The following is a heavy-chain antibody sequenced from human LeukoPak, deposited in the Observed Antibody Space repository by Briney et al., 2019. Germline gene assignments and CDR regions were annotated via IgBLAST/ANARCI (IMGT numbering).Heavy chain of an antibody. V-gene: IGHV1-46*01. CDR3: ARSYSSTWPKFDY. D-gene: IGHD6-19*01. J-gene: IGHJ4*02. Sequence: ASVNVSRKSFRYTFTSYYMHWVRPAPGQGLEWMGIINPDGGSTSYAQKFQGRVTMTRDTSTGTVYMELSSLRSEDTAVYYCARSYSSTWPKFDYWGQGTLVTVSS. CDR1: RYTFTSYY. CDR2: INPDGGST.